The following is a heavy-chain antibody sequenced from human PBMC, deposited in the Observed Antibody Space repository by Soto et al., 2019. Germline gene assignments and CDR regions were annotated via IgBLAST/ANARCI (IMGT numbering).Heavy chain of an antibody. CDR2: INHSGST. CDR1: GGSFSGYY. CDR3: ARVPFFLLWFGELFGTEYYGLEV. D-gene: IGHD3-10*01. Sequence: PSETLSLTCAVYGGSFSGYYWSWIRQPPGKGLEWIGEINHSGSTNYNPSLKSRVTISVDTSKNQFSLKLSSVTAADTAVYYCARVPFFLLWFGELFGTEYYGLEVWGQGTTVTVSS. V-gene: IGHV4-34*01. J-gene: IGHJ6*01.